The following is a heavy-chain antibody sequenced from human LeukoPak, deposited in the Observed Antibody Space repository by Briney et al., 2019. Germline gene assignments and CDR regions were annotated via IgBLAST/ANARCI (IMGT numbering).Heavy chain of an antibody. CDR2: ISSDGSST. D-gene: IGHD6-19*01. Sequence: PGGSLRLSCAASGFTFSSHWMHWVRQAPGKGLVWVTRISSDGSSTRYADSVKGRFTISRDNAKNTLYLQISSLRAEDTAMYYCARISLSGWVNDHWGQGTLVTVSS. V-gene: IGHV3-74*01. J-gene: IGHJ4*02. CDR1: GFTFSSHW. CDR3: ARISLSGWVNDH.